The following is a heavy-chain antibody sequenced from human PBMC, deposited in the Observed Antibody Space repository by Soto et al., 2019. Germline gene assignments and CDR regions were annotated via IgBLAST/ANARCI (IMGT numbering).Heavy chain of an antibody. V-gene: IGHV1-46*01. CDR1: GYIFTNHY. J-gene: IGHJ4*02. Sequence: QVQLVQSGAEVKKPGASVKVSCKASGYIFTNHYIHWVRQAPGQELEWMGIINPSGGSTNYLQKFQGRITMTRDTSTSTVYMELSSLRSEDTAVYFCASADYYDSSGFYYDCWGQGSLVTVSS. D-gene: IGHD3-22*01. CDR2: INPSGGST. CDR3: ASADYYDSSGFYYDC.